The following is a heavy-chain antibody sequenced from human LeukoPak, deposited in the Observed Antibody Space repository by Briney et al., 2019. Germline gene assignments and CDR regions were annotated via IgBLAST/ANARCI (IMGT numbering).Heavy chain of an antibody. CDR1: GYTFTSYA. J-gene: IGHJ4*02. V-gene: IGHV1-2*02. CDR3: ARDRYGDGFAHFDY. CDR2: ITPSGGT. D-gene: IGHD5-24*01. Sequence: ASVKVSCKASGYTFTSYAMHWVRQAPGQGLEWMGWITPSGGTNYPQKFQGRVAITRDTSITTAYMDLSRLTSDDTAVYYCARDRYGDGFAHFDYWGQGALITVSS.